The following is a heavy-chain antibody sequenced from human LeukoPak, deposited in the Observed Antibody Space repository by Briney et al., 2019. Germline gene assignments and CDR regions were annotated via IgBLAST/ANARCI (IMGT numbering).Heavy chain of an antibody. J-gene: IGHJ4*02. CDR3: SRVSGSQRDFDY. D-gene: IGHD1-26*01. V-gene: IGHV4-4*07. CDR1: GGSISSYY. CDR2: IYTSGST. Sequence: SETLSLTCTVSGGSISSYYWSWIRQPAGKGLEWIGRIYTSGSTNYNPSLKSRVTMSVDTSKNQFSLKLSSVNAADTAVYFCSRVSGSQRDFDYSGQGTLVTVSS.